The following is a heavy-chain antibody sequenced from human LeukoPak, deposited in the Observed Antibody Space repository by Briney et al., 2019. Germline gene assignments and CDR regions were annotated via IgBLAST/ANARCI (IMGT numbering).Heavy chain of an antibody. CDR2: IYWDDDK. V-gene: IGHV2-5*02. CDR3: AHLQVYGSGTYYSFDY. J-gene: IGHJ4*02. Sequence: SGPTLANPTQTLTLTCTFSGFSLSTYGMGGAWIRQPPGKALEWLALIYWDDDKRYRPSLQSRLTITTDTSRNHLVLTMAYMDPVDPATYYCAHLQVYGSGTYYSFDYWGQGTLVTVSS. CDR1: GFSLSTYGMG. D-gene: IGHD3-10*01.